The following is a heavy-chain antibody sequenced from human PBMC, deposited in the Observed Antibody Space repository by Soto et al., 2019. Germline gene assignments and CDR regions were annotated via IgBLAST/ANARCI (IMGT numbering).Heavy chain of an antibody. V-gene: IGHV2-26*01. CDR2: IFSNDEK. CDR3: ARIPNNWNRQTYYFDD. CDR1: GFSLSNARMG. D-gene: IGHD1-20*01. J-gene: IGHJ4*02. Sequence: SGPTLVNPTETLTLTCTVSGFSLSNARMGVSWIRQPPGKALEWLAHIFSNDEKSYSTSLKSRLTISKDTSKSQVVLTMTNMDPVDTATYYCARIPNNWNRQTYYFDDWGEGTLVTVAS.